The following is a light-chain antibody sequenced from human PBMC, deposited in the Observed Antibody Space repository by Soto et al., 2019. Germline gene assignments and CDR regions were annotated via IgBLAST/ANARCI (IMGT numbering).Light chain of an antibody. J-gene: IGKJ1*01. Sequence: DIQMTQSPSTLSASVGDRVTITCRASQSIDTWLAWHQQKPGQVPKLLISKASSLESGVPSRFSGSGSRTEFTLTISSLQPDDSATYYCQQYNSYRAFGQGTKVDIK. V-gene: IGKV1-5*03. CDR1: QSIDTW. CDR3: QQYNSYRA. CDR2: KAS.